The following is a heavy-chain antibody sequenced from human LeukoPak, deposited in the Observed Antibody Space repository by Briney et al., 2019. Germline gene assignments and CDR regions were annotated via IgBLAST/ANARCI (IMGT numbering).Heavy chain of an antibody. J-gene: IGHJ5*02. CDR1: GVSISSSSYY. Sequence: SETLSLTCTVSGVSISSSSYYWGWIRQPPGKGLEWIGSIYYSGSTYYNPSLKSRVTISVDTSKNQFSLKLSSVTAADTAVYYCARPKAPGYYDSSGFDPWGQGTLVTVSS. CDR3: ARPKAPGYYDSSGFDP. V-gene: IGHV4-39*01. CDR2: IYYSGST. D-gene: IGHD3-22*01.